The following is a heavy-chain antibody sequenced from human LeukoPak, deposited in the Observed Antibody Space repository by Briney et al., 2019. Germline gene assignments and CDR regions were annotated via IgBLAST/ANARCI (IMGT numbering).Heavy chain of an antibody. CDR2: IYPGDSDT. Sequence: GESLKISCKGSGYIFTTYWIGWVRQMPGKGLEWMGIIYPGDSDTRYSPSFQGQVTISADKSISTAYLQWSSLKASDTAMYYCARRATLVRGVISYYFDCWGQGSLVTVSS. V-gene: IGHV5-51*01. CDR3: ARRATLVRGVISYYFDC. CDR1: GYIFTTYW. J-gene: IGHJ4*02. D-gene: IGHD3-10*01.